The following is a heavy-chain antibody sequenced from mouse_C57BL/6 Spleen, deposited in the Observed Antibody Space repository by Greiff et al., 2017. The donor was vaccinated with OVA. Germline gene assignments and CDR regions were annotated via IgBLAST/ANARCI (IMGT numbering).Heavy chain of an antibody. CDR1: GFTFSDYG. V-gene: IGHV5-17*01. J-gene: IGHJ2*01. CDR3: ARFYGNSGAVDY. Sequence: EVKLMESGGGLVKPGGSLKLSCAASGFTFSDYGMHWVRQAPEKGLEWVAYISSGSSTIYYADTVKGRFTISRDNAKNTLFLQLTSLRSEDTAMYYCARFYGNSGAVDYWGQGTTLTVSS. CDR2: ISSGSSTI. D-gene: IGHD2-1*01.